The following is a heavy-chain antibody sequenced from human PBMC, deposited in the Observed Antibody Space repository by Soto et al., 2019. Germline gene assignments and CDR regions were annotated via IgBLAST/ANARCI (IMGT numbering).Heavy chain of an antibody. D-gene: IGHD5-18*01. CDR2: IYYSGST. CDR1: SPSIPSYY. CDR3: ATLDTAMVYGFDY. J-gene: IGHJ4*02. Sequence: SETLSLTCTVSSPSIPSYYWSWIRQPPGKGLEWIGYIYYSGSTNYNPSLKSRVTISVDSSKNQFSLKLSSVTAADTAVYYCATLDTAMVYGFDYWGQGTLVTVS. V-gene: IGHV4-59*08.